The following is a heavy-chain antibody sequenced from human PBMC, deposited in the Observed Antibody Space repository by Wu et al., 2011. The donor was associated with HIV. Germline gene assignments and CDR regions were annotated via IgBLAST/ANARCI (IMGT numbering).Heavy chain of an antibody. D-gene: IGHD6-13*01. CDR2: INPNSGGT. V-gene: IGHV1-2*02. CDR1: GYRFYSYC. Sequence: QVQLVQSGAEVKKPGASVKVSCKTSGYRFYSYCLHWVRQAPGQGLEWMGWINPNSGGTNYAQKFQGRVTMTRDTSISTAYMDLSSLRSDDTAVYYCARDPGIAASGSFGWGQGTLVTVSS. J-gene: IGHJ4*02. CDR3: ARDPGIAASGSFG.